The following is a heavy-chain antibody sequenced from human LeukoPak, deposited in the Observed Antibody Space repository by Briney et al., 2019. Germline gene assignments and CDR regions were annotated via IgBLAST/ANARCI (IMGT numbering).Heavy chain of an antibody. J-gene: IGHJ4*02. D-gene: IGHD2-21*02. V-gene: IGHV3-30-3*01. Sequence: GGSLRLSCAASGFTFSSYAMSWVRQAPGKGLEWVAVISYDGNNKYYADSVKGRFTISRDNSENTLYLQMNSLRAEDTAVYYCAKGETYIVVTSTSDSWGQGTLVTVSS. CDR2: ISYDGNNK. CDR1: GFTFSSYA. CDR3: AKGETYIVVTSTSDS.